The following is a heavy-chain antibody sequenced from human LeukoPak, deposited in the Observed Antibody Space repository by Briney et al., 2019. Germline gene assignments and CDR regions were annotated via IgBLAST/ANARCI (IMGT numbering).Heavy chain of an antibody. D-gene: IGHD2-2*01. CDR3: ARESDRYCYSTSCPNWYDP. CDR1: GGSISSSSFY. CDR2: IYYSGST. V-gene: IGHV4-39*07. J-gene: IGHJ5*02. Sequence: PETLSLTCTVSGGSISSSSFYWGWIRQPPGKGLEWIGSIYYSGSTYHNPSLKSRVTISVDTSKNQFSLKLSSVTAADTAVYYCARESDRYCYSTSCPNWYDPWGQGTLVTVSS.